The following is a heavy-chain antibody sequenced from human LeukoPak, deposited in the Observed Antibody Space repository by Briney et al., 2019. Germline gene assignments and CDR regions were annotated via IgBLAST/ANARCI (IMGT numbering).Heavy chain of an antibody. D-gene: IGHD1-26*01. V-gene: IGHV3-64*01. CDR1: GFTFSSYG. CDR2: ISSNGGRT. Sequence: GGSLRLSCAASGFTFSSYGVHWVRQAPGKELEDVAAISSNGGRTYYANSVKGRFTISRDNTKNTLNLQMGSLRAEDMAVCYCARGGGSGDLDYWGQGTLVTVSS. CDR3: ARGGGSGDLDY. J-gene: IGHJ4*02.